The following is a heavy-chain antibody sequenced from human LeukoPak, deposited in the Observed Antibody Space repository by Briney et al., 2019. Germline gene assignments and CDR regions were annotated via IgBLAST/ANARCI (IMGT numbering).Heavy chain of an antibody. D-gene: IGHD2-15*01. CDR2: IYTSGST. J-gene: IGHJ4*02. CDR3: ARDEDPYFDY. CDR1: GGSTSSGSYY. Sequence: SETLSLTCTVSGGSTSSGSYYWSWIRQPAGKGLEWIGRIYTSGSTNYNPSLKSRVTISVDTSKNQFSLKLSSVTAADTAVYYCARDEDPYFDYWGQGTLVTVSS. V-gene: IGHV4-61*02.